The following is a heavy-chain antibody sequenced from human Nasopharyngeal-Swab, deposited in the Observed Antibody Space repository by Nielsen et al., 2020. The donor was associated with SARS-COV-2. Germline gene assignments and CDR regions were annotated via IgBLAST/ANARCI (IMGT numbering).Heavy chain of an antibody. V-gene: IGHV3-23*01. CDR1: GFTFSSYA. Sequence: GESLKIPCAASGFTFSSYAMNWVRQAPGKGLEWVSAISGSGGSTYYADSMKGRFTISRDNSKNTLYLQMNSLRAGDTAVYYCARANTYYFQSGGSSHFDYWGQGTLVTVSS. CDR3: ARANTYYFQSGGSSHFDY. D-gene: IGHD3-22*01. CDR2: ISGSGGST. J-gene: IGHJ4*02.